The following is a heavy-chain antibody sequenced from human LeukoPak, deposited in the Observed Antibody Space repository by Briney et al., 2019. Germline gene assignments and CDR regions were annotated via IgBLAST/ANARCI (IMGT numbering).Heavy chain of an antibody. CDR1: GYSFTSYW. D-gene: IGHD3-3*01. CDR3: ARAHLNTYYDFWSGYYDLRSPGGAFDI. V-gene: IGHV5-51*01. Sequence: GESLKISCKGSGYSFTSYWIGWVRQMPEKGLEWMGIIYPGDSDTRYSPSFQGQVTISADKSISTAYLQWSSLKASDTAMYYCARAHLNTYYDFWSGYYDLRSPGGAFDIWGQGTMVTVSS. J-gene: IGHJ3*02. CDR2: IYPGDSDT.